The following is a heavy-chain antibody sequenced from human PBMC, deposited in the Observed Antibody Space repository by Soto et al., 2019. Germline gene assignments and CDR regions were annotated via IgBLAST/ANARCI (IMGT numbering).Heavy chain of an antibody. Sequence: PGGSLRLSCTASGFTFISYSMNWVRQAPGKGLEWVSSISSSSSYIYYADSAKGRFTISRDNAKNSLYLQMNSLRAEDTAVYYCARAGIVVVPAAMSYYYYYMDVWGKGTTVTVSS. V-gene: IGHV3-21*01. CDR1: GFTFISYS. J-gene: IGHJ6*03. CDR2: ISSSSSYI. CDR3: ARAGIVVVPAAMSYYYYYMDV. D-gene: IGHD2-2*01.